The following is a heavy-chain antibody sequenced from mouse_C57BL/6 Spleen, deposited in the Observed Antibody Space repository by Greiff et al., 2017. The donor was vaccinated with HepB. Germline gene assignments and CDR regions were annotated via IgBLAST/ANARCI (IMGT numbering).Heavy chain of an antibody. Sequence: QVQLQQSGPELVKPGASVKISCKASGYAFSSSWMNWVKQRPGKGLEWIGRIYPGDGDTNYNGKFKGKATLTADKSSSTAYMQLSSLTSEDSAVYFCAGTVVATNYFDYWGQGTTLTVSS. CDR2: IYPGDGDT. CDR1: GYAFSSSW. V-gene: IGHV1-82*01. D-gene: IGHD1-1*01. J-gene: IGHJ2*01. CDR3: AGTVVATNYFDY.